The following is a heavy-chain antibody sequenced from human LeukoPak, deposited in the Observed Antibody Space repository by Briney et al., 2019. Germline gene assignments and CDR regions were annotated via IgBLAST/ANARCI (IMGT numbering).Heavy chain of an antibody. V-gene: IGHV1-18*01. Sequence: ASVKVSCKASGYTFTSYGISWVRQAPGQGLEWMGWISAYNGNTNYAQKLQGRVTMTTDTSTSTAYMELSRLRSDDTAVYYCARDGLNEWHDSSGYYNWYFDLWGRGTLVTVSS. J-gene: IGHJ2*01. CDR1: GYTFTSYG. D-gene: IGHD3-22*01. CDR3: ARDGLNEWHDSSGYYNWYFDL. CDR2: ISAYNGNT.